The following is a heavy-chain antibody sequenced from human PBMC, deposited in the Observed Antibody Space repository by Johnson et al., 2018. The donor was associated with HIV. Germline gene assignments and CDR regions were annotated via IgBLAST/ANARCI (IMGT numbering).Heavy chain of an antibody. Sequence: VQLVESGGGLVPPGGSLRLSCAASGFTFSSYDMHWVRQATGKGLAWVSAIGTAGDTYYPASVKGGFTTARDNATNSPCLQMNSLSAEDTAVYYCAREQATLWFRASGAAFDIWGQGTMVTVSS. V-gene: IGHV3-13*01. J-gene: IGHJ3*02. D-gene: IGHD3-10*01. CDR3: AREQATLWFRASGAAFDI. CDR1: GFTFSSYD. CDR2: IGTAGDT.